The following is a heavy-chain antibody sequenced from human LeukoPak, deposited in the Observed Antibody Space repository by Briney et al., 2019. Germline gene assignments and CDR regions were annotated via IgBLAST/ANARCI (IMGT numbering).Heavy chain of an antibody. V-gene: IGHV1-18*01. Sequence: ASVKVSCKASGYTFTSYGISWARQAPGQGPEWMRWISAYNGNTNYAQKLQGRVTMTTDTSTSTAYMELRSLRSDDTAVYYCARDKSGWYSSWFLIPWGQGTLVTVSS. CDR3: ARDKSGWYSSWFLIP. CDR1: GYTFTSYG. J-gene: IGHJ5*02. D-gene: IGHD6-19*01. CDR2: ISAYNGNT.